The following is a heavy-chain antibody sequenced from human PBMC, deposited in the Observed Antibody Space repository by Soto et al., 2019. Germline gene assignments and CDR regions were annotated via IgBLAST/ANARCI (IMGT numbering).Heavy chain of an antibody. V-gene: IGHV3-33*01. D-gene: IGHD3-16*01. J-gene: IGHJ4*02. Sequence: GSLRLSCAASGFTFSSYGMHWVRQAPGKGLEWVAVIWYDGSNKYYADSVKGRFTISRDNSKNTLYLQMNSLRAEDTAVYYCARRGVSHGFDYWGQGTLVTVSS. CDR2: IWYDGSNK. CDR3: ARRGVSHGFDY. CDR1: GFTFSSYG.